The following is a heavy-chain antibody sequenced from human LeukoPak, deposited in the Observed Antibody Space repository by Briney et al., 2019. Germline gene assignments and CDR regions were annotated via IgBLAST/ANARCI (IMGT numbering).Heavy chain of an antibody. CDR2: MNPNSGNT. CDR1: GYTFTSYD. J-gene: IGHJ5*02. V-gene: IGHV1-8*01. Sequence: ASVKVSCKASGYTFTSYDINWVRQATGHGLEWMGWMNPNSGNTGYAQKFQGRVTMTRNTSISTAYMELSSLRSEDTAVYYCARGLMVYAGIRFDPWGQGTLVTVSS. CDR3: ARGLMVYAGIRFDP. D-gene: IGHD2-8*01.